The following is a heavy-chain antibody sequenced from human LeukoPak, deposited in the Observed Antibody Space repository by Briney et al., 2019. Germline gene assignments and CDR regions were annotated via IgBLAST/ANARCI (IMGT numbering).Heavy chain of an antibody. Sequence: GGSLRLSCAASGFTFSSYAMSWVRQAPGKGLEWVSDISVSGGSTYYADSVKGRFTISRDNSKNTLFLQMDSLRAEDTALYYCAKLTDRSHWGQGTLVTVSS. CDR2: ISVSGGST. V-gene: IGHV3-23*01. CDR3: AKLTDRSH. D-gene: IGHD1-14*01. CDR1: GFTFSSYA. J-gene: IGHJ4*02.